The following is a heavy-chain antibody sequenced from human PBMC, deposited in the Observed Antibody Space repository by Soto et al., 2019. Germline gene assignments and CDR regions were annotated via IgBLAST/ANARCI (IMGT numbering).Heavy chain of an antibody. CDR1: GGSISSGGYY. Sequence: PSETLSLTCTVSGGSISSGGYYWSWIRQHPGKGLEWNGYIYYSGSTYYNPSLKSRVTISVDTSKNQFSLKLSSVTAADTAVYYCAREDIVATIKPSSIWGQGTLVTVSS. D-gene: IGHD5-12*01. J-gene: IGHJ4*02. V-gene: IGHV4-31*03. CDR2: IYYSGST. CDR3: AREDIVATIKPSSI.